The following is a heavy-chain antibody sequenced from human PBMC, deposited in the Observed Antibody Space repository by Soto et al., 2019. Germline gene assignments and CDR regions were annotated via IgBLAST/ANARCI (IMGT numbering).Heavy chain of an antibody. CDR2: ISYDGSNK. CDR3: AREGVRYFDSGRKYYFDY. V-gene: IGHV3-30-3*01. D-gene: IGHD3-9*01. J-gene: IGHJ4*02. Sequence: PGGSLRLSCAASGFTFSSYAMHWLRQAPGKGLEWVAVISYDGSNKYYADSVKGRFTISRDNSKNTLYLQMNSLRAEDTAVYYCAREGVRYFDSGRKYYFDYWGQGTLVTVSS. CDR1: GFTFSSYA.